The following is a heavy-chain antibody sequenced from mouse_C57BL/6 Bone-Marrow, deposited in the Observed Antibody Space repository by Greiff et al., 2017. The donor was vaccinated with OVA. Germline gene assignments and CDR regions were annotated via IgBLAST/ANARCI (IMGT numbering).Heavy chain of an antibody. J-gene: IGHJ2*01. V-gene: IGHV1-81*01. CDR2: IDPRSGNT. D-gene: IGHD3-1*01. CDR1: GYTFTSYG. CDR3: ASRGYSPYYFDY. Sequence: VLLVESGAELVRPGASVKLSCKASGYTFTSYGISWVKQRTGQGLEWIGEIDPRSGNTNYNEKFKGKATLTADKSSSTAYMELSSLTSEDSAVYFCASRGYSPYYFDYWGQGTTLTVSS.